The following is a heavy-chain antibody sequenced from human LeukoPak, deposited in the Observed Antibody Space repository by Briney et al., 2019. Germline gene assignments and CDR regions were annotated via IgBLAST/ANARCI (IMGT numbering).Heavy chain of an antibody. CDR1: GGTFSSYA. CDR2: IIPIFGTA. Sequence: SVKVSSKASGGTFSSYAISWVRQAPGQGLEWMGGIIPIFGTANYAQKFQGRLTITADESTSTAYMELSSLRSEDTAVYYCARDPGYNDRSGYYHMYYFDNWGQGTLVTVSS. J-gene: IGHJ4*02. D-gene: IGHD3-22*01. V-gene: IGHV1-69*13. CDR3: ARDPGYNDRSGYYHMYYFDN.